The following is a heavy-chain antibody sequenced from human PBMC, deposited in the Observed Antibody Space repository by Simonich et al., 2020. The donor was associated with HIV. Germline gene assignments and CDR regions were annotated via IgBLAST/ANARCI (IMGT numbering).Heavy chain of an antibody. Sequence: QVQLQESGPGLVKPSETLSLTCAVSGYSISSGYYWGWIRQPPGKGLEGIGSIYHSGCTYYNPYRKSRVTISVDTSKNQFSLKLSSVTAADTAVYYCARVMQQQLDRYYYYGMDVWGQGTTVTVSS. V-gene: IGHV4-38-2*01. CDR3: ARVMQQQLDRYYYYGMDV. D-gene: IGHD6-13*01. CDR2: IYHSGCT. CDR1: GYSISSGYY. J-gene: IGHJ6*02.